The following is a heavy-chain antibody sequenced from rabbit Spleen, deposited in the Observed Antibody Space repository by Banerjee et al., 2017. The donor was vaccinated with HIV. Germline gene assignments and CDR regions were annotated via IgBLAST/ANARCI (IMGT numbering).Heavy chain of an antibody. D-gene: IGHD1-1*01. V-gene: IGHV1S40*01. CDR2: IYVGSGGNT. Sequence: QSLEESGGDLVKPGASLTLTCTASGFSLGRNYHMCWVRQAPGKGLEWIACIYVGSGGNTYYADWAKGRFTISKTSSTTVTLQMTSLTAADTATYFCARDTSSSFSSYGMDLWGQGTLVTVS. CDR3: ARDTSSSFSSYGMDL. J-gene: IGHJ6*01. CDR1: GFSLGRNYH.